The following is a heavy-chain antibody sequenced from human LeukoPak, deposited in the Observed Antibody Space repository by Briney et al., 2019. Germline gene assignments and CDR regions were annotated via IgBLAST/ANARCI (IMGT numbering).Heavy chain of an antibody. V-gene: IGHV3-23*01. Sequence: GGSLRLSCAASGFTFSSYAMSWVRQAPGKGLEWVSAISGSGGSTYYADSVKGRFTISRDNSKNTLYLQMNSLRAEDTAVYYCAKELTITMIVVVITGYFDYWGQGTLVTFSS. CDR1: GFTFSSYA. CDR3: AKELTITMIVVVITGYFDY. J-gene: IGHJ4*02. D-gene: IGHD3-22*01. CDR2: ISGSGGST.